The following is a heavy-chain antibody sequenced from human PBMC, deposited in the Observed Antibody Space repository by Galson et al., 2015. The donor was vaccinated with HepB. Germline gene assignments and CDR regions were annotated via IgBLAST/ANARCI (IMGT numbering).Heavy chain of an antibody. CDR1: GFTFSRHG. CDR3: AKAAGYYSYYGLDV. V-gene: IGHV3-23*01. D-gene: IGHD6-13*01. J-gene: IGHJ6*02. CDR2: ISSSGAVI. Sequence: SLRLSCAASGFTFSRHGMNWVRQAPGKGLEWVSVISSSGAVIYYADSVRGRFTISRDNSKNTLYPQMNSLRAEDTALYYCAKAAGYYSYYGLDVWGQGTTVTVSS.